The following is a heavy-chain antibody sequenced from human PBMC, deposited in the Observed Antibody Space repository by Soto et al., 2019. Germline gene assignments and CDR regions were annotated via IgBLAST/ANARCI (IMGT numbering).Heavy chain of an antibody. V-gene: IGHV3-74*01. J-gene: IGHJ6*02. CDR3: ARDDGAAAGPNYYYYYGMDV. D-gene: IGHD6-13*01. Sequence: EVQLVESGGGLVQPGGSLRLSCAASGFTFSSYWMHWVRQAPGKGLVWVSRINSDGSSTSYADSVKGRFTISRDNAKNSLYLQMNSLRDEDTAVYYCARDDGAAAGPNYYYYYGMDVWGQGTTVTVSS. CDR1: GFTFSSYW. CDR2: INSDGSST.